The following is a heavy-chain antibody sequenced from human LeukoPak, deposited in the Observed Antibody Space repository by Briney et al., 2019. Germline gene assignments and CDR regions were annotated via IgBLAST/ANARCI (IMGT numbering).Heavy chain of an antibody. CDR2: ISYDGSNK. CDR1: GFTFSSYA. J-gene: IGHJ6*02. Sequence: GRSLRLSCAASGFTFSSYAMHWVRQAPGKGLEWVAVISYDGSNKYYADSVKGRFTISRDNSKNTLYLQMNSLRAEDTAVYYCASYEAASSWPYYYYGMDVWGQGTTVTVSS. D-gene: IGHD6-13*01. V-gene: IGHV3-30-3*01. CDR3: ASYEAASSWPYYYYGMDV.